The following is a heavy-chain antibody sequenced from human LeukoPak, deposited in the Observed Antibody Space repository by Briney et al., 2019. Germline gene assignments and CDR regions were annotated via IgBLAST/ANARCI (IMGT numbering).Heavy chain of an antibody. J-gene: IGHJ5*02. CDR1: GGSISSYC. D-gene: IGHD6-13*01. CDR2: IYYSGST. V-gene: IGHV4-59*01. CDR3: ARGAIAAAGAYNWFDP. Sequence: SETLSLTCTVSGGSISSYCWSWIRQPPGKGLEWIGYIYYSGSTNYNPSLKSRVTISVDTSKNQFSLKLSSVTAADTAVYYCARGAIAAAGAYNWFDPWGQGTLVTVSS.